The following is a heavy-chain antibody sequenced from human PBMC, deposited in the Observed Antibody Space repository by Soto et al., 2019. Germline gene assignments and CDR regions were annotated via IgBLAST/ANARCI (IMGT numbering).Heavy chain of an antibody. V-gene: IGHV1-3*01. J-gene: IGHJ4*02. CDR1: GYTFTSYA. Sequence: ASVKVSCKASGYTFTSYAMHWVRQAPGQRLEWMGWINAGNGNTKYSQKFQGRVTITRDTSASTAYMELSSLRSEDTAVYYCARSRVEWEPYSYYSDYWGQGTLVTVSS. CDR2: INAGNGNT. D-gene: IGHD1-26*01. CDR3: ARSRVEWEPYSYYSDY.